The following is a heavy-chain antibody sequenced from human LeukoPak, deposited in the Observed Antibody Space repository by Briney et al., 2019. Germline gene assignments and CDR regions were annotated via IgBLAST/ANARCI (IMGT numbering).Heavy chain of an antibody. CDR1: GFTFSSYW. CDR2: IKQDGSEK. CDR3: ARIDDYGDTYYFDY. D-gene: IGHD4-17*01. J-gene: IGHJ4*02. Sequence: GGSLRLSCAASGFTFSSYWMSWVRQAPGKRLEWVANIKQDGSEKYYVDSVKGRFTISRDNAKNSLYLQMNSLRAEDTAVYYCARIDDYGDTYYFDYWGQGTLVTVSS. V-gene: IGHV3-7*01.